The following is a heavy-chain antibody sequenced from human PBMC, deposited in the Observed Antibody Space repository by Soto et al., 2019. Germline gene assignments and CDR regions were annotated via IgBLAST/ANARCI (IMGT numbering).Heavy chain of an antibody. J-gene: IGHJ4*02. V-gene: IGHV3-33*01. CDR2: IWYDGSNK. D-gene: IGHD4-17*01. CDR3: ARHYGDYVDLDY. CDR1: GFTFSSYG. Sequence: QVQLVESGGGVVQPGRSLRLSCAASGFTFSSYGMHWVRQAPGKGLVWVAVIWYDGSNKYYADSVKGRFTISRDNAKNPLYRQMTSLRAEDTAVYYCARHYGDYVDLDYWGQGTLVTFSS.